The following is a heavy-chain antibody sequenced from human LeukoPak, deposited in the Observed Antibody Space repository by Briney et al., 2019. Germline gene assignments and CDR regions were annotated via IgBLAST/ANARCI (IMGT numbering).Heavy chain of an antibody. CDR2: SGDSDGST. CDR3: AKGGCRGTCNPLAS. CDR1: GFTFSGSG. J-gene: IGHJ4*02. D-gene: IGHD2-15*01. V-gene: IGHV3-23*01. Sequence: GGSLRLSCAASGFTFSGSGMSWVRQAPRKGLEWISSSGDSDGSTYYADSLKGRFTISRDNSKNTLYLQMNNLRAEDTAVYYCAKGGCRGTCNPLASWGQGTLVTVSS.